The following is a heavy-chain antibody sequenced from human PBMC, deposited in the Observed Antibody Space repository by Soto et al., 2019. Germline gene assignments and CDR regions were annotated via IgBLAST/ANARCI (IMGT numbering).Heavy chain of an antibody. J-gene: IGHJ4*02. Sequence: QVQLQESGPGLVKPSQTLSLTCTVSGGSISSGGYYWSWIRQHPGKGLEWIGYIYYSGSTYYNPSLKSRVTIPVDTSKTQFSLKLSSVTAAATAVYYCAREGGIVGATAADYWGQGTLVTVSS. D-gene: IGHD1-26*01. CDR3: AREGGIVGATAADY. CDR1: GGSISSGGYY. CDR2: IYYSGST. V-gene: IGHV4-31*03.